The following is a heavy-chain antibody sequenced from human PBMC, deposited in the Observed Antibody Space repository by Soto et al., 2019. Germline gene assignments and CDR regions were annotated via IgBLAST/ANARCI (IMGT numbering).Heavy chain of an antibody. D-gene: IGHD3-10*01. J-gene: IGHJ4*02. CDR2: IIPILGIA. V-gene: IGHV1-69*08. CDR3: ARDPVSSMVRGIATPPYDY. CDR1: GGTFSSYT. Sequence: QVQLVQSGAEVKKPGSSVKVSCKASGGTFSSYTISWVRQAPGQGLEWMGRIIPILGIANYAQKFQGRVTITADKSTSTAYMELSSLRSEDTAVYYCARDPVSSMVRGIATPPYDYWGQGTLVTVSS.